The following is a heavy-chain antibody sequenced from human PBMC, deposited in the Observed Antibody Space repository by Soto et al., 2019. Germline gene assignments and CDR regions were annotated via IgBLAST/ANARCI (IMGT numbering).Heavy chain of an antibody. J-gene: IGHJ6*02. V-gene: IGHV1-69*06. CDR3: ASAIALAGTEWSYYYYYGMDV. Sequence: QVQLVQSGAEVKKPGSSVKVSCKASGGTFSSYAISWVRQAPGQGLEWMGGIIPIFGTANYAQKFQGRVTITADKSTSTAYMELSSLRSEDTAVYYCASAIALAGTEWSYYYYYGMDVWGQGTTVTVSS. D-gene: IGHD6-19*01. CDR2: IIPIFGTA. CDR1: GGTFSSYA.